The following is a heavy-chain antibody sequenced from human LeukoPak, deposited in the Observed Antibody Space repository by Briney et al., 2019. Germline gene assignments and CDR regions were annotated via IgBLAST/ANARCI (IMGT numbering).Heavy chain of an antibody. CDR3: TRDGDTVTRGYYYYMDV. CDR1: GFTFSSYA. V-gene: IGHV3-23*01. Sequence: GGSLRLSCAASGFTFSSYAMSWVRQAPGKGLEWVSAISGSGGSTYYADSVKGRFTISRDNARNSLYLQMNSLRAEDTAVYYCTRDGDTVTRGYYYYMDVWGKGTTVTVSS. J-gene: IGHJ6*03. D-gene: IGHD4-11*01. CDR2: ISGSGGST.